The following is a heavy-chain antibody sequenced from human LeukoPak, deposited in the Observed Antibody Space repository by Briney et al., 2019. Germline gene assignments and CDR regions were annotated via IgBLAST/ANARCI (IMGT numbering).Heavy chain of an antibody. CDR2: INWNGNTI. J-gene: IGHJ4*02. CDR1: EFTFPMYW. Sequence: PGGSLRLSCAASEFTFPMYWMTWVRQAPGKGLEWVSHINWNGNTIGYGDSVKGRFTISRDNAKNSLYLQMNSLRAEDTAFYYCARGLMGGYPYFENWGQGTLVTVSS. CDR3: ARGLMGGYPYFEN. V-gene: IGHV3-20*04. D-gene: IGHD3-22*01.